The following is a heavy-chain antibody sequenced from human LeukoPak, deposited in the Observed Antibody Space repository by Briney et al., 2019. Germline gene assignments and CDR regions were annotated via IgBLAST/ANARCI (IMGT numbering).Heavy chain of an antibody. CDR3: ARSSGYMSY. D-gene: IGHD3-22*01. Sequence: PSETLSLTCTVSHYSISSNYYWGWIRQPPGKGLEWIGSIYHSGSTYYNPSVKSRVTISVDTSKNQFSLKLTSVTAADTAVYYCARSSGYMSYWGQGTLVTVSS. CDR1: HYSISSNYY. CDR2: IYHSGST. V-gene: IGHV4-38-2*02. J-gene: IGHJ4*02.